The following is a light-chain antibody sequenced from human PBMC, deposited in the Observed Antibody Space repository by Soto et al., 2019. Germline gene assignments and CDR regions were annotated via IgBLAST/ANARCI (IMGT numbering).Light chain of an antibody. CDR2: EVS. CDR3: SSYAGSNFWV. J-gene: IGLJ3*02. V-gene: IGLV2-8*01. CDR1: SSDVGGYTY. Sequence: QSALTQPPSASGSPGQSVTISCTGTSSDVGGYTYVSWYQQHPGKAPKLIIYEVSKRPSGVPDRFSGSKSGNTASLTVSVLQAEDEADYYCSSYAGSNFWVFGGGTKLTVL.